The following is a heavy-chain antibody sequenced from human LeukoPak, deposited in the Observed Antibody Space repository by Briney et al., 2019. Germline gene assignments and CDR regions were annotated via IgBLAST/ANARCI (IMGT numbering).Heavy chain of an antibody. D-gene: IGHD1-26*01. CDR2: ISAYNGNT. J-gene: IGHJ6*03. CDR3: ARVGGSYYGNYYYYYMDV. V-gene: IGHV1-18*01. CDR1: GYTFTSYS. Sequence: ASVKVSCKASGYTFTSYSISWVRQAPGQGLEWMGWISAYNGNTNYAQKLQGRVTMTTDTSTSTAYMELRSLRSDDTAVYYCARVGGSYYGNYYYYYMDVWGKGTTVTVSS.